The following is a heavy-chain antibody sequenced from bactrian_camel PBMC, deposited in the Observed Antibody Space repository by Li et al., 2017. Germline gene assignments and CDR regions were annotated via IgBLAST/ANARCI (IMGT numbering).Heavy chain of an antibody. CDR1: GFTFSNYD. D-gene: IGHD5*01. J-gene: IGHJ4*01. V-gene: IGHV3S40*01. Sequence: VQLVESGGGLVQPGGSLRLSCAASGFTFSNYDMSWVRQTSGKGLEWVSLINSGGGSTYYAESVKGRFTISIDNAKSTLYLQLNSLDTEDTATYYCARGLPPSALKSPRGPGTQVTVS. CDR2: INSGGGST.